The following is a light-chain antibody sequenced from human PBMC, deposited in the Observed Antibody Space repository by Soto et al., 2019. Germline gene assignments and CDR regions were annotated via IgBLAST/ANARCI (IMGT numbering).Light chain of an antibody. CDR1: SCNIPNNY. J-gene: IGLJ2*01. V-gene: IGLV1-51*01. CDR2: DND. CDR3: ATWHSSLSGVV. Sequence: QSVLTQPPSVSAAPGQRVTISCSGSSCNIPNNYVSCYQQLQGEDPQLLIYDNDKRPSGIAARFSGSKSGTAATLGVTGLQTGDEADYYCATWHSSLSGVVFGGGTKLTVL.